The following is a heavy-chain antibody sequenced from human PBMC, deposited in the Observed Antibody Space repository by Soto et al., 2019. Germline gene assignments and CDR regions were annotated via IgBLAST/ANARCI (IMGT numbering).Heavy chain of an antibody. CDR1: GFIFSSSA. J-gene: IGHJ4*02. CDR2: IWHDGKRK. CDR3: ATYTSSMGG. Sequence: QVKLVESGGAVVQPGRSLRLTCAASGFIFSSSAMNWVRQAPGKGLEWVALIWHDGKRKDYADAVKGRFSISRDTSNNTLFLDMNSLTADDTAIYYIATYTSSMGGWGLGAPVIVSS. D-gene: IGHD2-2*01. V-gene: IGHV3-33*01.